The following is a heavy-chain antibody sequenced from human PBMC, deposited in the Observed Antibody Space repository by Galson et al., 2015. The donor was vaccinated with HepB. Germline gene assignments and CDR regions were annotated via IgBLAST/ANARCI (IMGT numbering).Heavy chain of an antibody. D-gene: IGHD5-24*01. CDR1: GGTFSSYA. Sequence: SVKVSCKASGGTFSSYAISWVRQAPGQGLEWMGGIIPIFGTANYAQKFQGRVTITADESTSTAYVELRSLKSDDTAVYYCARGGMATIGGPTFDYWGQGSLISVSS. V-gene: IGHV1-69*13. J-gene: IGHJ4*02. CDR3: ARGGMATIGGPTFDY. CDR2: IIPIFGTA.